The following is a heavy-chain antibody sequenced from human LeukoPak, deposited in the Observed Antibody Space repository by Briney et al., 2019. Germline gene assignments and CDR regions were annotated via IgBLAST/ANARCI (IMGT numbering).Heavy chain of an antibody. V-gene: IGHV3-15*01. CDR1: GFLFSDAR. Sequence: PGGSLRLSCAASGFLFSDARMTWVRQAPGKGLEWVGHIKRNSQGGTADYAAPVRGRFTISRDDSRKTVYLQMSSLRSEDTAVYYCITRLNRGHGALVTVSS. CDR2: IKRNSQGGTA. J-gene: IGHJ4*01. D-gene: IGHD1-14*01. CDR3: ITRLN.